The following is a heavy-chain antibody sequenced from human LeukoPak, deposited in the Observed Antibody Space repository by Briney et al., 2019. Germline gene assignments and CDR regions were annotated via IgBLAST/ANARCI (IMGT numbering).Heavy chain of an antibody. Sequence: PGGSLRLSCAASGFTLSGYSLNWVRQAPGKGLEWISYVSGSGGTIYYADSVMGRFTISRDNAKNSLYLQMNSLRAEDTAVYYCARDRLRTWYLDLWGRGTLVTASS. J-gene: IGHJ2*01. V-gene: IGHV3-48*01. D-gene: IGHD2-8*01. CDR2: VSGSGGTI. CDR3: ARDRLRTWYLDL. CDR1: GFTLSGYS.